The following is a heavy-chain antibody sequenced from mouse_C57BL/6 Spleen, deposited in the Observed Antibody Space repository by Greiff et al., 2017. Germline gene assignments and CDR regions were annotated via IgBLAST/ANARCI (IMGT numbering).Heavy chain of an antibody. V-gene: IGHV1-39*01. J-gene: IGHJ2*01. CDR1: GYSFTDYN. Sequence: VQLQQSGPELVKPGASVKISCKASGYSFTDYNMNWVKQSNGKSLEWIGVINPNYGTTSYNQKFKGKATLTVDQSSSTAYMQLNSLPSEDSAVYCCAREAIYYGNYAPFDDWGKGTTLTVSS. D-gene: IGHD2-1*01. CDR3: AREAIYYGNYAPFDD. CDR2: INPNYGTT.